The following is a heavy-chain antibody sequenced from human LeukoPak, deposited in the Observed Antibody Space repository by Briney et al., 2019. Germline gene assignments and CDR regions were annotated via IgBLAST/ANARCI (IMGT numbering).Heavy chain of an antibody. CDR1: GGSFSGYY. V-gene: IGHV4-34*01. J-gene: IGHJ5*02. CDR3: ARDSGSSWYPRGWFDP. D-gene: IGHD6-13*01. CDR2: INHSGST. Sequence: SETLSLTCAVYGGSFSGYYWSWIRQPPGKGLEWIGEINHSGSTNYNPSLKSGVTISVDTSKNQFSLKLSSVTAADTAVYYCARDSGSSWYPRGWFDPWGQGTLVTVSS.